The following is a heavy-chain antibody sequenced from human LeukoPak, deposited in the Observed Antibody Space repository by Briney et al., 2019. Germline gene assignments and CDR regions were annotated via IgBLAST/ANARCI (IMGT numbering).Heavy chain of an antibody. CDR1: GFTFSSYS. V-gene: IGHV3-21*01. CDR3: ARDLTPNYSRYFDY. CDR2: ISSSSSYI. Sequence: PGGSLRLSCAASGFTFSSYSMNWVRQAPGKGLEWVSSISSSSSYIYYADSVKGRFTISRDNAKNSLYPQMNSLRAEDTAVYYCARDLTPNYSRYFDYWGQGTLVTVSS. D-gene: IGHD4-11*01. J-gene: IGHJ4*02.